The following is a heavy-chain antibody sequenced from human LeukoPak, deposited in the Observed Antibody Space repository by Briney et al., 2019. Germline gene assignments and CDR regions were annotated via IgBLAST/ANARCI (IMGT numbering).Heavy chain of an antibody. CDR3: AKIYYYDTDGRYYFDY. CDR2: ISYDGSNK. J-gene: IGHJ4*02. D-gene: IGHD3-22*01. Sequence: GGSLRLSCAASGFTFSSYAMHWVRQAPGKGLEWVAVISYDGSNKYYADSVKGRFTISRDNSKNTLYLQMNSLTAEDTALYYCAKIYYYDTDGRYYFDYWGQGTLVTVSS. V-gene: IGHV3-30-3*01. CDR1: GFTFSSYA.